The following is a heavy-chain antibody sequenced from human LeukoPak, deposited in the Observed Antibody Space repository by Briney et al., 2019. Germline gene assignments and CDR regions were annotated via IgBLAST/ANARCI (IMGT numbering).Heavy chain of an antibody. Sequence: PSETLSLTCPVSGGSISNYYYWTWIRPPPGKGLEWIGYFYYTGSTNFNPSLKSLVTMSLDTSRNQFSLKLTSLTAADTAVYYCARGAMATAPFFDYWGQGTLVTVSS. V-gene: IGHV4-59*01. D-gene: IGHD5-24*01. CDR1: GGSISNYY. CDR2: FYYTGST. CDR3: ARGAMATAPFFDY. J-gene: IGHJ4*02.